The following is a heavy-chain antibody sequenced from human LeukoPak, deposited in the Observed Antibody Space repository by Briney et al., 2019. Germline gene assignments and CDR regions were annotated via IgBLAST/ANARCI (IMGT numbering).Heavy chain of an antibody. J-gene: IGHJ4*02. V-gene: IGHV1-18*01. Sequence: ASVKVSFKASGGTFSSYAISWVRQAPGQGLEWMGWISAYNGNTNYAQKLQGRVTMTTDTSTSTAYMELRSLRSDDTAVYYCARIAVAGTKSDYWGQGTLVTVSS. CDR1: GGTFSSYA. D-gene: IGHD6-19*01. CDR3: ARIAVAGTKSDY. CDR2: ISAYNGNT.